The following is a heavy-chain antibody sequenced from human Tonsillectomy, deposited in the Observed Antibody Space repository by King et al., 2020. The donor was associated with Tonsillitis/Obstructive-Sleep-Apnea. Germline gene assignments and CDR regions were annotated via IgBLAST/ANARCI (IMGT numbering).Heavy chain of an antibody. Sequence: QLVQSGAEVKKPGSSVKVSCKASGGTFSRSTFSWLRQTPGQGLEWLGGIVPALGAANSAPKFQGRVTITADISTTTAYMDLSSLRYEDTAIYYCAKDMEGAVDSFDVWGQGTMVTVSS. J-gene: IGHJ3*01. V-gene: IGHV1-69*10. CDR1: GGTFSRST. CDR3: AKDMEGAVDSFDV. CDR2: IVPALGAA. D-gene: IGHD1-1*01.